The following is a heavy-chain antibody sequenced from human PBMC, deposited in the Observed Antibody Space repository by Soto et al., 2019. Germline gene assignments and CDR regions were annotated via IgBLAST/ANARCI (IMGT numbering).Heavy chain of an antibody. V-gene: IGHV1-46*01. CDR1: GYTLTSYF. CDR3: AREGTSCFDY. CDR2: INPSGGGT. Sequence: ASVKVFCKASGYTLTSYFMHWVRQAPGQGLEWMGIINPSGGGTTYAQKFQGRVTMTRDTSTSTVYMELSSLRSEDTAVYYCAREGTSCFDYWGQGTLVTVSS. D-gene: IGHD1-26*01. J-gene: IGHJ4*02.